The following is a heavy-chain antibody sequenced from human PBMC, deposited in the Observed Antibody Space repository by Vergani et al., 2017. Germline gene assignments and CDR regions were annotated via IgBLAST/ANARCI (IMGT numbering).Heavy chain of an antibody. V-gene: IGHV3-48*04. CDR3: ARAGGYCSGGSCHDQTDP. J-gene: IGHJ5*02. CDR1: GFTFSSYG. CDR2: ISSSGSTI. Sequence: VQLVESGGGVVQPGRSLRLSCAASGFTFSSYGMHWVRQAPGKGLEWVSYISSSGSTIYYADSVKGRFTISRDNAKNSLYLQMNSLRAEDTAVYYCARAGGYCSGGSCHDQTDPWGQGTLVTVSS. D-gene: IGHD2-15*01.